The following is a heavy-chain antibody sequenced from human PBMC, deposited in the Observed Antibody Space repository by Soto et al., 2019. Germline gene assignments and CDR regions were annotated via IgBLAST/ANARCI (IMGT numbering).Heavy chain of an antibody. J-gene: IGHJ6*02. V-gene: IGHV3-11*01. D-gene: IGHD2-2*01. Sequence: QVQLVESGGGLVKPGGSLRLSCAASGFTFSDYYMSWIRQAPGKGLEWVSYISSSGRHMFYADSVKAQFTISRDNAKNSLYLQMKSLRAEDTAVYYCARVYCSTTSCYGDVWGQGTTVTVSS. CDR1: GFTFSDYY. CDR3: ARVYCSTTSCYGDV. CDR2: ISSSGRHM.